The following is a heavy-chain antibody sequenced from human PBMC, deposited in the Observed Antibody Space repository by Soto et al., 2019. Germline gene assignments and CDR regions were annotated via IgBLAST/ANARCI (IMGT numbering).Heavy chain of an antibody. J-gene: IGHJ4*02. CDR1: GFTFSSYA. CDR2: ISYDVSNK. CDR3: ARDGSDNGSIAFDY. Sequence: AGGSLWLSCAACGFTFSSYAMHWVRQAPGKGLEWVTLISYDVSNKNYAYSVKGRFTISRDNSKNTLYLQMNSLRVEDTAVYYCARDGSDNGSIAFDYWGQGTLVTVSS. D-gene: IGHD2-2*01. V-gene: IGHV3-30-3*01.